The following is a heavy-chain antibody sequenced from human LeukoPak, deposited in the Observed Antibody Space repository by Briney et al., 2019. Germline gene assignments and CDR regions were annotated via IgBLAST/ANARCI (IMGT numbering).Heavy chain of an antibody. CDR1: GFSLSTSGLC. Sequence: ESAPKLVNTTQTLTLTCNFSGFSLSTSGLCVNWIRQPPANALERLSLIDWDDDKYYSTSLKTRLTISKDTSKNQVVLTMTNMDPVDTATYYCARINWNDAGFDYWGQGTPVTVSS. D-gene: IGHD1-1*01. J-gene: IGHJ4*02. CDR3: ARINWNDAGFDY. V-gene: IGHV2-70*01. CDR2: IDWDDDK.